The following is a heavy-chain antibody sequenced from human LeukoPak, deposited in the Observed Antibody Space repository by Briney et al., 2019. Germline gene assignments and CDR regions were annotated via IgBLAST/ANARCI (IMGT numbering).Heavy chain of an antibody. J-gene: IGHJ6*02. V-gene: IGHV4-39*07. D-gene: IGHD2-2*01. CDR3: ARDAGHQLSRRNYYAMDV. CDR2: IYSGGSS. CDR1: GGSISSSSYY. Sequence: SETLSLTCTVSGGSISSSSYYWGWIRQPPGKGLEWIGSIYSGGSSYYNPSLKSRVSISVDTSNNQFSLKVNSVTAADTAVYYCARDAGHQLSRRNYYAMDVWGQGTMVTVSS.